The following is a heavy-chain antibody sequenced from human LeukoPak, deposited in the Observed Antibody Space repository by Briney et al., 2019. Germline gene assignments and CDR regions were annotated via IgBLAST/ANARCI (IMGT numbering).Heavy chain of an antibody. CDR3: ARGLKNYYYYGTDV. CDR1: GDSLSSNSAA. V-gene: IGHV6-1*01. Sequence: SQTLSLTCAISGDSLSSNSAAWDWHRQSQSRGLEWLGSTYYRSKLYNDYAVSVKSLITINPDTSKNQFSLQLNSVTPEDTAVYYCARGLKNYYYYGTDVWGKGTTVTVSS. CDR2: TYYRSKLYN. J-gene: IGHJ6*04.